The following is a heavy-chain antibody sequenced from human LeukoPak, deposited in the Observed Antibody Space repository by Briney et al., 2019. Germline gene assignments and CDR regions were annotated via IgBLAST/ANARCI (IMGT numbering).Heavy chain of an antibody. D-gene: IGHD3-22*01. CDR2: MYHSGST. Sequence: PSETLSLTCTVSGGSITTGGHYWSWIRQHPGKGLEWIGYMYHSGSTYYNPSLKSRVTISVDTSKNQFSLKLTSVTAADTAVYYCARVSYYGSAGYSKYYFDNWAREPWSPSPQ. CDR1: GGSITTGGHY. CDR3: ARVSYYGSAGYSKYYFDN. V-gene: IGHV4-31*03. J-gene: IGHJ4*02.